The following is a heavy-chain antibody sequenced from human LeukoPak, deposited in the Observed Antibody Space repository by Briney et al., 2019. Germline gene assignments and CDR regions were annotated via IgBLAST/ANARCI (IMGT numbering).Heavy chain of an antibody. CDR3: ARARIAARPFFFDY. CDR1: GGSFSVYY. V-gene: IGHV4-34*01. J-gene: IGHJ4*02. Sequence: SETLSLTCAVYGGSFSVYYWSWIRQPPGKGLEWIGEINHSGSTNYNPSLKSRVTISVDTSKNQFSLKLSSVTAADTAVYYCARARIAARPFFFDYWGQGTLVTVSS. CDR2: INHSGST. D-gene: IGHD6-6*01.